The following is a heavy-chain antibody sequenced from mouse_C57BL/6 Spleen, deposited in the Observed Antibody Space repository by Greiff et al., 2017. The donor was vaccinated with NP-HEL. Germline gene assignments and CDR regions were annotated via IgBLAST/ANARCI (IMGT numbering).Heavy chain of an antibody. J-gene: IGHJ2*01. Sequence: VQVVESGAELVKPGASVKISCKASGYAFSSYWMNWVKQRPGKGLEWIGQIYPGDGDTNYNGKFKGKATLTADKSSSTAYMQLSSLTSEDSAVYFCARSRDYYGSSSYYFDYWGQGTTLTVSS. CDR1: GYAFSSYW. V-gene: IGHV1-80*01. D-gene: IGHD1-1*01. CDR3: ARSRDYYGSSSYYFDY. CDR2: IYPGDGDT.